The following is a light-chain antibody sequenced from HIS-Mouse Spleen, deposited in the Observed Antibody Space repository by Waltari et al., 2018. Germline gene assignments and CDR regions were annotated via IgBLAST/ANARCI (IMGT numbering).Light chain of an antibody. CDR3: YSTDSSGNHRV. J-gene: IGLJ2*01. CDR1: AFRKKY. V-gene: IGLV3-10*01. CDR2: EDS. Sequence: SYELPQPPSVSVSPGQPARTTCSGDAFRKKYAYWYQQKSGQAPVLVIYEDSKRPSGIPERFSGSSSGTMATLTISGAQVEDEADYYCYSTDSSGNHRVFGGGTKLTVL.